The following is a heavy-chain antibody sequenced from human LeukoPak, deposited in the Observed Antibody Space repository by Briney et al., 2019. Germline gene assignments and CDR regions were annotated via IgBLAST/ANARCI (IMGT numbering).Heavy chain of an antibody. CDR1: GGTFSSYA. J-gene: IGHJ4*02. V-gene: IGHV1-69*05. Sequence: SVKVSCKASGGTFSSYAISWVRQAPGQGLEWMGGIIPIFGTANYAQKFQGRVTITTDESTSTAYMELSSLRSEDTAVYYCARADRIPYGGYANWGQGTLVTVSS. CDR2: IIPIFGTA. CDR3: ARADRIPYGGYAN. D-gene: IGHD5-12*01.